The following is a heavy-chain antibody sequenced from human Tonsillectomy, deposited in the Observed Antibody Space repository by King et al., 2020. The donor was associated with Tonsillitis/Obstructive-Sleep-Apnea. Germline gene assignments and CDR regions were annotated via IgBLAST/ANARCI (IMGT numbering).Heavy chain of an antibody. J-gene: IGHJ2*01. CDR2: IYPGDSNT. V-gene: IGHV5-51*01. CDR1: GYSFASYW. CDR3: AREREYYYDPSGYYSYWYFDL. D-gene: IGHD3-22*01. Sequence: QLVQSGAEVKKPGESLKISCKASGYSFASYWIGWVRQMPGKGLEWMGIIYPGDSNTRYSPSFQGQVTISADRSTSTAYLQWSSLKASDTAMYYCAREREYYYDPSGYYSYWYFDLWGRGSLVTVSS.